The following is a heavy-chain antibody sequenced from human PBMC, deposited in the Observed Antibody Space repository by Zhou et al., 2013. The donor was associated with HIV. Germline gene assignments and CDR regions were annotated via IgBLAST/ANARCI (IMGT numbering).Heavy chain of an antibody. J-gene: IGHJ1*01. Sequence: QVQLVHSGAEVKKPGTSVTVSCKASGYSFTGYYIHWLRQAPGQGLEWMGWINPTSGGTEYAQKLQGRVTMTRDTSISTAYMELSRLTSDDTAVYYCARGGSSGEYFQHWGQGHPGHRLF. CDR2: INPTSGGT. CDR3: ARGGSSGEYFQH. V-gene: IGHV1-2*02. D-gene: IGHD1-26*01. CDR1: GYSFTGYY.